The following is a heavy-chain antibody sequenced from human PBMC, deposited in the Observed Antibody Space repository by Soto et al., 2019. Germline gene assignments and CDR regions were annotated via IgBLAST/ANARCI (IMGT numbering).Heavy chain of an antibody. Sequence: PGGPLRLSCEASGFTFTNYGMNWVRQAPGKGLEWVSFISGSGSGTYYADSVKGRFSVSRDNANNSLFLQINSLRAEDTAIYYCAREDYAGASPRFDYWGLGAMVTVSS. J-gene: IGHJ4*02. D-gene: IGHD4-17*01. CDR2: ISGSGSGT. CDR1: GFTFTNYG. V-gene: IGHV3-21*03. CDR3: AREDYAGASPRFDY.